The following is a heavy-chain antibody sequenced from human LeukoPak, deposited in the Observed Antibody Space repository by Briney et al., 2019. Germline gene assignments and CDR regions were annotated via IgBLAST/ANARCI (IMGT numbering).Heavy chain of an antibody. CDR3: ARAGRGDRLLASRSGAFDI. CDR2: IKCDGSEK. CDR1: GFTFSSSW. V-gene: IGHV3-52*01. Sequence: GGSLRLSCAASGFTFSSSWMHWVCQAPEKGLEWVADIKCDGSEKYYVDSVKGRLTISRDNAKNSLYLQVNSLRAEDTAVYYCARAGRGDRLLASRSGAFDIWGQGTMVTVSS. D-gene: IGHD2-15*01. J-gene: IGHJ3*02.